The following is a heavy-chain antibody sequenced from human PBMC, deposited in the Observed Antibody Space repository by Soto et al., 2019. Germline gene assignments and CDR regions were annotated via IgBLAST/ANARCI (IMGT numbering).Heavy chain of an antibody. J-gene: IGHJ4*02. D-gene: IGHD3-16*01. CDR2: IIPIFGAA. CDR1: GGTFSRYT. V-gene: IGHV1-69*01. CDR3: AQDANGASLAY. Sequence: QVQLVQSGAEVQKPGSSVKVSCKASGGTFSRYTISWVRQAPGQGLEWMGGIIPIFGAAKYAQKFQDRVTVTADESTSTAYMERSSLRFADTAVYYCAQDANGASLAYWGQGTLVTVSS.